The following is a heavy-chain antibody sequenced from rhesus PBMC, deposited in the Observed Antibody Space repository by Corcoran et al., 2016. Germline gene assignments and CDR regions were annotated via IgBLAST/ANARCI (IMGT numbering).Heavy chain of an antibody. Sequence: QVQLQESGPGLVKPSETLSLTCAVSGGSISSSYYYWSWIRQAPGKGLEWIGYISYSGSTSYNPSLKCRVTISRDTSKNQFSLKLSSVTAADTAVYYCARRAYDSGYCFDYWGQGVLVTVSS. CDR2: ISYSGST. CDR3: ARRAYDSGYCFDY. J-gene: IGHJ4*01. V-gene: IGHV4-122*02. D-gene: IGHD3-28*01. CDR1: GGSISSSYYY.